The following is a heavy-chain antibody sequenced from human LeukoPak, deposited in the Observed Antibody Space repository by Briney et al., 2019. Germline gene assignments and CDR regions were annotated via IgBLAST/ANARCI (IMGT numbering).Heavy chain of an antibody. Sequence: PGGSLRLSCAVSGFTVSSNYMSWVRQPPGKGLEWVSVIYSGGSTYYADSVKGRFTVSRDNSKNMLYLQMNSLRVEDTAVYYCAGDTSGYYYVNYWGQGTLVTVSS. CDR3: AGDTSGYYYVNY. D-gene: IGHD3-22*01. V-gene: IGHV3-53*01. J-gene: IGHJ4*02. CDR1: GFTVSSNY. CDR2: IYSGGST.